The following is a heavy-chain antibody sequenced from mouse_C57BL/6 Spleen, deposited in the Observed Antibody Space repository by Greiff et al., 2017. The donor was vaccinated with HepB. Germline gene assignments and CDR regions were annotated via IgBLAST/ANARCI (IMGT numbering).Heavy chain of an antibody. CDR1: GFTFSSYA. Sequence: EVHLVESGGGLVKPGGSLKLSCAASGFTFSSYAMSWVRQTPEKRLEWVATISAGGSYTYYPDNVKGRFTISRDNAKNNLYLQRSRLKSEDTAMYYCARDDEIKTCFAYWGQGTLVPVSA. D-gene: IGHD2-4*01. CDR3: ARDDEIKTCFAY. J-gene: IGHJ3*01. V-gene: IGHV5-4*01. CDR2: ISAGGSYT.